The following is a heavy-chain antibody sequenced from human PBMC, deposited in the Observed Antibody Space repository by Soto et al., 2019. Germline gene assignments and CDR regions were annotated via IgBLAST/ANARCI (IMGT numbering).Heavy chain of an antibody. D-gene: IGHD2-2*01. CDR2: IYYSGST. J-gene: IGHJ5*02. V-gene: IGHV4-59*01. Sequence: PGKGLEWIGYIYYSGSTNYNPSLKSRVTISVDTSKNQFSLKLSSVTAADTAVYYCARDFLTSEVRGFDPWGQGTLXT. CDR3: ARDFLTSEVRGFDP.